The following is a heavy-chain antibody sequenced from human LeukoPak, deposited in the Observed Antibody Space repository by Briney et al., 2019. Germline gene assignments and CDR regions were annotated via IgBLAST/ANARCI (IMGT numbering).Heavy chain of an antibody. CDR2: INPSGGGT. D-gene: IGHD5-18*01. J-gene: IGHJ4*02. CDR1: GYTFTGYY. Sequence: GASVKVSCKASGYTFTGYYMHWVRQAPGQGLEWMGIINPSGGGTSYAQKFQGRVTMTRDTSTSTVYMELSSLRSEDTAVYYCAIISAEKDTAMGPGWGQGTLVTVSS. CDR3: AIISAEKDTAMGPG. V-gene: IGHV1-46*01.